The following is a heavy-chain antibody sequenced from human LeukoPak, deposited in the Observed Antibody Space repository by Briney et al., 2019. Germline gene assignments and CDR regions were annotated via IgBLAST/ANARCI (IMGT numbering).Heavy chain of an antibody. V-gene: IGHV3-33*01. CDR3: ARDRTETAIDY. CDR2: IWYDGSNK. CDR1: GFTFSSYG. J-gene: IGHJ4*02. D-gene: IGHD2-21*02. Sequence: GGSLRLSCAASGFTFSSYGMHWVRQAPGKGLEWVAVIWYDGSNKYYADSVKGRFTISRDNSKNTLYLQMNSLRAEDTAVYYCARDRTETAIDYWGQGTLVTVPS.